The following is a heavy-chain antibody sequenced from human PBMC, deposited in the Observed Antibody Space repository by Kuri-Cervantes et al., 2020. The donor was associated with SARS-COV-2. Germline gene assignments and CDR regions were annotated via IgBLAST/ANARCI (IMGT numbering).Heavy chain of an antibody. CDR3: ARGWDCYGSGPTYDAFDI. J-gene: IGHJ3*02. CDR1: GFTFSSYS. Sequence: GVLKISCAASGFTFSSYSMNWVRQAPGKGLEWVSSISSSSSYIYYADSVKGRFTISRDNAKNSLYLQMNSLRAEDTAVYYCARGWDCYGSGPTYDAFDIWGQGTMVTVSS. D-gene: IGHD3-10*01. V-gene: IGHV3-21*01. CDR2: ISSSSSYI.